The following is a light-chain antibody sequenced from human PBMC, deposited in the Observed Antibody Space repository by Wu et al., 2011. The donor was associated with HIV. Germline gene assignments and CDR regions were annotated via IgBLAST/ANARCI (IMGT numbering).Light chain of an antibody. CDR1: QSVSGN. CDR2: GAF. CDR3: QQRGYWGT. J-gene: IGKJ4*01. Sequence: EIVMTQSPATLSVSPGERATLSCRASQSVSGNLAWYQQKPGQAPRLLIYGAFTRATGIPARFSGSGSGTDFTLTISSLEPEDFAVYYCQQRGYWGTFGGGTKVETK. V-gene: IGKV3D-15*01.